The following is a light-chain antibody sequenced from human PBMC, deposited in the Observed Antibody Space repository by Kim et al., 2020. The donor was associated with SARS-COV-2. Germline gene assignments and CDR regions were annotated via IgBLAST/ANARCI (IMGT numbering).Light chain of an antibody. CDR3: QTWATGIHV. Sequence: QPVLTQVPSASASLGASVTLTCTLSSAYSTYAIAWHQQQPQKGPRFLMKLNSDGSHTKGDGIPDRFSGSSSGAERYLTISSLQSEDEADYYCQTWATGIHVFGSGTKVTVL. CDR2: LNSDGSH. J-gene: IGLJ1*01. CDR1: SAYSTYA. V-gene: IGLV4-69*01.